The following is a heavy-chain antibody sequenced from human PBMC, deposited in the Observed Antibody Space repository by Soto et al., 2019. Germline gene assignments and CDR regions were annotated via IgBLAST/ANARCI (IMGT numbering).Heavy chain of an antibody. J-gene: IGHJ5*02. CDR3: ARLFIAMLRGVVKDGWFEL. V-gene: IGHV4-59*08. D-gene: IGHD3-10*01. CDR1: GASISSYY. Sequence: PSETLSLTCTVSGASISSYYCSWIRQPPGKGLEWIGYIFQSVSTSYNPSLKSRVTISLDTSKNRCSLKLSSVTAAAPAVHYCARLFIAMLRGVVKDGWFELWGQGFLVTVSS. CDR2: IFQSVST.